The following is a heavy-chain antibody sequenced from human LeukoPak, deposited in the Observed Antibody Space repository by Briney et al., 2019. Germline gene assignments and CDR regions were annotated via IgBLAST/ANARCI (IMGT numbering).Heavy chain of an antibody. CDR1: GFTFNTYS. Sequence: GGSLRLSCAASGFTFNTYSMNWVRQAPGKGLEWLSYISGSSSTIYYADSEKGRLTISRDNAKNSLYLQMNSLRAEDTAVYYCARSGSYGGFDYWGQGTLVTVSS. V-gene: IGHV3-48*04. CDR2: ISGSSSTI. J-gene: IGHJ4*02. CDR3: ARSGSYGGFDY. D-gene: IGHD1-26*01.